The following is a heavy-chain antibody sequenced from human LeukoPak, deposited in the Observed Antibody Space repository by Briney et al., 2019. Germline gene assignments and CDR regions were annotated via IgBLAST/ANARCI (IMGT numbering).Heavy chain of an antibody. CDR2: ISWNSGSI. V-gene: IGHV3-9*01. Sequence: GGSLRLSCAASGFTFDDYAMHWVRQAPGKGLEWVSGISWNSGSIGYADSVKGRFTISRDNAKNSLYLQMNSLRAEDTALYYCAKALKVSGSYYDYWGQGTLVTVSS. J-gene: IGHJ4*02. CDR1: GFTFDDYA. CDR3: AKALKVSGSYYDY. D-gene: IGHD3-10*01.